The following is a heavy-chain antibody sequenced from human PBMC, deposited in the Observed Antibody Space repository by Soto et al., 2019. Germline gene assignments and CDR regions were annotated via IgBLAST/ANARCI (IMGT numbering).Heavy chain of an antibody. CDR1: GFSVSNTY. J-gene: IGHJ3*02. Sequence: EVQLVESGGGLIQPGGSLRLSCAVSGFSVSNTYMSWVRQDPGKGLEWISVIYRGRATYYADSVKGRFTISRDDYRNTVYLQMNSLTTEDTAVDFCARDRSDSSRSDSFDIWGQGTMVTVSS. V-gene: IGHV3-53*01. CDR3: ARDRSDSSRSDSFDI. D-gene: IGHD6-25*01. CDR2: IYRGRAT.